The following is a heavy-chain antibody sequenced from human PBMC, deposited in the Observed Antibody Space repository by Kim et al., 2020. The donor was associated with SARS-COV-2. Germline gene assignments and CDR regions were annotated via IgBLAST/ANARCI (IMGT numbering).Heavy chain of an antibody. CDR2: YN. J-gene: IGHJ4*02. CDR3: ARTVAGLFDY. Sequence: YNDYAESVKSRITINPDTSKNQFTLQLNSVTPEDTAVYYCARTVAGLFDYWGQGALVTVSS. V-gene: IGHV6-1*01. D-gene: IGHD6-19*01.